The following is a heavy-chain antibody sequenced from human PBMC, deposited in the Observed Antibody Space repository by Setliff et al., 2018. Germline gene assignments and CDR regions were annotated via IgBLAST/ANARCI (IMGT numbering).Heavy chain of an antibody. Sequence: ASVKVSCKVSGYTLTELSRHWVRQAPRKGLEWMGGFDPEDGETIYAQKFQGRVTMTEDTSTDTAYMELSSLRSEDTAVYYCATGPVLIEGSSWFILDYWGQGTLVTVSS. CDR2: FDPEDGET. J-gene: IGHJ4*02. CDR3: ATGPVLIEGSSWFILDY. CDR1: GYTLTELS. V-gene: IGHV1-24*01. D-gene: IGHD6-13*01.